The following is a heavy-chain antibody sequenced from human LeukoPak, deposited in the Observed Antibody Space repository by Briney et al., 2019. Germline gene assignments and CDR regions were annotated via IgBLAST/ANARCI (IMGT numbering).Heavy chain of an antibody. CDR3: ARSPGQQLTYDY. V-gene: IGHV1-69*13. CDR1: GYTFSSYA. J-gene: IGHJ4*02. CDR2: IIPIFGTA. D-gene: IGHD6-13*01. Sequence: ASVKVSCKASGYTFSSYAISWVRQAPGQGLEWMGGIIPIFGTANYAQKFQGRVTITADESTSTAYMELSSLRSEDTAVYYCARSPGQQLTYDYWGQGTLVTVSS.